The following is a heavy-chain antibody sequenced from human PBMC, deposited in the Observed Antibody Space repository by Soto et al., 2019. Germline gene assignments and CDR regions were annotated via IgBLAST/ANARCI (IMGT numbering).Heavy chain of an antibody. V-gene: IGHV1-69*02. J-gene: IGHJ5*02. CDR2: IIPILGIA. CDR3: ARNLDSSWGEDNWFDP. D-gene: IGHD6-13*01. CDR1: GGTFSSYT. Sequence: ASVKVSCKASGGTFSSYTISWVRQAPGQGLEWMGRIIPILGIANYAQKFQGRVTITADKSTSTAYMGLSSLRSEDTAVYYCARNLDSSWGEDNWFDPWGQGTLVTVSS.